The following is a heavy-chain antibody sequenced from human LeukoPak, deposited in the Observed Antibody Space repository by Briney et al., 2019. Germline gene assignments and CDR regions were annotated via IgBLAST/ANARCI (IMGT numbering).Heavy chain of an antibody. CDR2: ISGDGGRT. CDR3: AKDVSGSIDS. D-gene: IGHD5/OR15-5a*01. CDR1: GFIFSDYN. J-gene: IGHJ4*02. V-gene: IGHV3-43*02. Sequence: WGSLRLSCAASGFIFSDYNMHWVRQVPGKGLEWVSIISGDGGRTSYADSVKGQVTISRDNSKNSLYLQMKSLRTEDTAFYYCAKDVSGSIDSWGQGTLVTVSS.